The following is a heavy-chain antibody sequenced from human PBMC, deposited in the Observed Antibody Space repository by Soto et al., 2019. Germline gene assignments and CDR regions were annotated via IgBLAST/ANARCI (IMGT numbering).Heavy chain of an antibody. V-gene: IGHV4-30-4*01. J-gene: IGHJ4*02. CDR2: IYYSGST. D-gene: IGHD5-18*01. Sequence: SETLSLTCTVSGGSISSGDYYWSWIRQPPGKGLEWIGYIYYSGSTYYNPSLKSRVTISVDTSKNQFSLKLSSVTAADTAVYYCAKVADTSMVIDYWGQGALVTVSS. CDR1: GGSISSGDYY. CDR3: AKVADTSMVIDY.